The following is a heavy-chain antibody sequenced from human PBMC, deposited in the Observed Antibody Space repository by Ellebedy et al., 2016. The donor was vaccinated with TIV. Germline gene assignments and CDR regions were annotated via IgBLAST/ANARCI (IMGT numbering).Heavy chain of an antibody. CDR3: VRDSTRGYDDY. D-gene: IGHD5-12*01. J-gene: IGHJ4*02. CDR1: GFTFSDYH. CDR2: IIVGGST. V-gene: IGHV3-69-1*01. Sequence: GESLKISCAASGFTFSDYHMNWVRQAPGKGLEWVSSIIVGGSTYDADSVKGRFIISRDNAENSLYLQVNSLRVEDTAVYYCVRDSTRGYDDYWGQGTLVTVSS.